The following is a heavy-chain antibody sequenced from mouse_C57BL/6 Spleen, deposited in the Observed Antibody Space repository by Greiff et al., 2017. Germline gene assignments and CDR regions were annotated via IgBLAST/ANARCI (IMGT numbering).Heavy chain of an antibody. CDR3: ARWSNYYAMDY. CDR1: GYTFTSYG. CDR2: IYPRSGNT. Sequence: VKLLESGAELARPGASVKLSCKASGYTFTSYGISWVKQRTGKGLEWIGEIYPRSGNTYYNEKFKGKATLTADKSSSTAYMELRSLTSEDSAVCFCARWSNYYAMDYWGQGTSVTVSS. D-gene: IGHD2-5*01. V-gene: IGHV1-81*01. J-gene: IGHJ4*01.